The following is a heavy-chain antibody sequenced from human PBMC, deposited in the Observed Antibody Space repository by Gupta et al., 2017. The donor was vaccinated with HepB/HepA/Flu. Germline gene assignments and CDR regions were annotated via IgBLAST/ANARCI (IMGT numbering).Heavy chain of an antibody. D-gene: IGHD3-3*01. CDR2: INHSGST. J-gene: IGHJ6*02. CDR1: GGSFSGYY. CDR3: ASLRFLEWLPPNYGMDV. V-gene: IGHV4-34*01. Sequence: QVQLQQWGAGLLKPSETLSLTCAVHGGSFSGYYWSWIRQPPGKGLEWIGEINHSGSTNYNPSLKSRVTISVDTSKNQFSLKLSSVTAADTAVYYCASLRFLEWLPPNYGMDVWGQGTTVTVSS.